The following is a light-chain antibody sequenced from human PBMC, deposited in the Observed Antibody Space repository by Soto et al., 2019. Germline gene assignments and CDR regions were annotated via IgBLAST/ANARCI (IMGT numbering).Light chain of an antibody. Sequence: QSVLTQPPSVSAAPGQTVTISCSGSSSNIGNNYVSWYQQLPGTAPKLVIYDNNKRPSGSPDRFSGSKSGTSATLGITGLQTGDEGEYFCATWDSSLSAVVFGGGTKLTVL. CDR1: SSNIGNNY. V-gene: IGLV1-51*01. CDR2: DNN. J-gene: IGLJ2*01. CDR3: ATWDSSLSAVV.